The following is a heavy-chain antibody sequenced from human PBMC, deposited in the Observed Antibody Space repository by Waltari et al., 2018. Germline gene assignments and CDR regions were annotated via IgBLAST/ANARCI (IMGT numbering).Heavy chain of an antibody. Sequence: QVQLVQSGAEVKKPGSSVKVSCKASGGTFGSYAISWVRQAPGEGLEWMGGIIPIFGTEPNYAQKFQGRLTVTADESTATVYMDRSSLRSDDTAVYYCARRQLGGAFDPWGQGTLVSVSS. J-gene: IGHJ5*02. V-gene: IGHV1-69*12. CDR2: IIPIFGTEP. D-gene: IGHD3-16*01. CDR1: GGTFGSYA. CDR3: ARRQLGGAFDP.